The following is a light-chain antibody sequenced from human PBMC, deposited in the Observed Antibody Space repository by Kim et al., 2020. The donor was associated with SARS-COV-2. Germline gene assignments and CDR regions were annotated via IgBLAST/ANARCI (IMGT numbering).Light chain of an antibody. CDR1: ENISSDY. V-gene: IGKV3-20*01. J-gene: IGKJ2*01. CDR3: QQYDPSFPYT. CDR2: GAS. Sequence: EIVLTQSPGTLSLSPGERATLSCRTSENISSDYVAWYRHKPGQAPRLLIYGASTRATGIPERFSGSGSGTDFTLTISRLEPEDFAVYYCQQYDPSFPYTFGQGTKLEI.